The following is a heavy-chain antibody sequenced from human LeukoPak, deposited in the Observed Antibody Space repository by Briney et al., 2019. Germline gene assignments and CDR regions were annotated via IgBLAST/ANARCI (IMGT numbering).Heavy chain of an antibody. CDR2: IYYSGST. V-gene: IGHV4-39*01. J-gene: IGHJ5*02. D-gene: IGHD3-3*01. Sequence: SETLSLTCTVSGGSISSSSYYWGWIRQPPGKGLEWIGSIYYSGSTYYNPSLKSRVTISVDTSKNQFSLKLSSVTAADTAVYYCARQPFDFWSGCGENWFDPWGQGTLVTVSS. CDR3: ARQPFDFWSGCGENWFDP. CDR1: GGSISSSSYY.